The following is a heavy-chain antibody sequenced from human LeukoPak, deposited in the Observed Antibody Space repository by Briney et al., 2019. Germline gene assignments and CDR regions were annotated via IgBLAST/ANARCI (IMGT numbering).Heavy chain of an antibody. V-gene: IGHV3-21*01. D-gene: IGHD6-19*01. CDR1: GFTFSSYS. CDR2: ISSSSSYI. J-gene: IGHJ4*02. CDR3: ARDRTSSGWYGQFDY. Sequence: GGSLRLSCAASGFTFSSYSMNWVRQAPGKGLEWVSSISSSSSYIYYADSVKGRFTISRDNAKNTLYLQMNSLRAEDTAVYYCARDRTSSGWYGQFDYWGQGTLVTVSS.